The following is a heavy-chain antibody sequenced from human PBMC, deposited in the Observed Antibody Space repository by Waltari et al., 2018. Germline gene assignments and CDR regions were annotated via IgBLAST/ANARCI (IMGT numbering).Heavy chain of an antibody. Sequence: QVQLQESGPGLVQPSETLSLTCTVSGGSISSYYWSWIRQPPGKGLEWIGYIYYSVSINDNPSLKSRVTISLDTSKNQFSLKLICVPAADTAVYYCARGDSSGWYGYWGQGTLVTVSS. D-gene: IGHD6-19*01. CDR3: ARGDSSGWYGY. V-gene: IGHV4-59*01. CDR2: IYYSVSI. CDR1: GGSISSYY. J-gene: IGHJ4*02.